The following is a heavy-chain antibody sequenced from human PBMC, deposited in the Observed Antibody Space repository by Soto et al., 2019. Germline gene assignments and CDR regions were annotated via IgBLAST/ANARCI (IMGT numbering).Heavy chain of an antibody. CDR1: GITFNNFA. J-gene: IGHJ4*02. CDR3: ARATYSNAWYRFDL. D-gene: IGHD4-4*01. Sequence: GGSLRLSCVASGITFNNFAMTWVRLAPGRGLEWVSSISANSANTYYADSVKGRFTISRDNTKSTVYLHMSGLSAEDTALYYCARATYSNAWYRFDLWGQGTLVTVS. CDR2: ISANSANT. V-gene: IGHV3-23*01.